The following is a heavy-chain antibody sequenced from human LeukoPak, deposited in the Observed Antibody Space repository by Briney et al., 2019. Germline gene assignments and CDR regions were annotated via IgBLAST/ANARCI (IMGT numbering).Heavy chain of an antibody. J-gene: IGHJ4*02. Sequence: GGSLRLSCAASGFTFSSYGMHWVRQAPGKGLEWVAVISYDGSNKYYADSVKGRFTISRDNSKNTLYLQMNSLRAEDTAVYYCAKDGESLRLSYFDYWGQGTLVTVSS. D-gene: IGHD5-12*01. CDR3: AKDGESLRLSYFDY. CDR2: ISYDGSNK. CDR1: GFTFSSYG. V-gene: IGHV3-30*18.